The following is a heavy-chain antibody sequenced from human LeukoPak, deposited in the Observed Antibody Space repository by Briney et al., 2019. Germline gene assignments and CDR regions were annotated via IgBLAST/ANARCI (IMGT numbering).Heavy chain of an antibody. D-gene: IGHD5-12*01. Sequence: PSETLSPTCTVSGASISSSTGYYWGWIRQPPGKGLEWIASMFYNGSPFYNPSLNNRVTMSADTSKNQFSLKLSSVTASDTAVYYCARQAIQWQSDAFDIWGQGTMVTVSS. V-gene: IGHV4-39*01. CDR3: ARQAIQWQSDAFDI. CDR1: GASISSSTGYY. CDR2: MFYNGSP. J-gene: IGHJ3*02.